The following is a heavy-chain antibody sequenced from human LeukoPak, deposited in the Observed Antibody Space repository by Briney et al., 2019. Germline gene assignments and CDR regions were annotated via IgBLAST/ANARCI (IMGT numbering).Heavy chain of an antibody. CDR2: IIPIFGTA. D-gene: IGHD1-26*01. J-gene: IGHJ4*02. V-gene: IGHV1-69*05. CDR3: ARRIVGATGYYFNY. Sequence: SVKVSCKASGGTFTSYAISWVRQAPGQGLEWMGGIIPIFGTANYAQKFQGRVTITTDESTSTAYMELSSLRSEDTAVYYCARRIVGATGYYFNYWGQGTLVTVSS. CDR1: GGTFTSYA.